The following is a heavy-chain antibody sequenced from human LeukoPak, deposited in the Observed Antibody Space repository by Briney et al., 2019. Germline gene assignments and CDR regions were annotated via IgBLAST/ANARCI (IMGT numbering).Heavy chain of an antibody. J-gene: IGHJ3*02. Sequence: GASVKVSCKASGGTFSSYAISWVRQAPGQGLEWMGGIIPIFGTANYAQKFQGRVTITADESTSTAYMELSSLRSEDTAVYYCATSRVGNAFDIWGQGTMVTVSS. V-gene: IGHV1-69*13. CDR3: ATSRVGNAFDI. CDR1: GGTFSSYA. CDR2: IIPIFGTA. D-gene: IGHD2-15*01.